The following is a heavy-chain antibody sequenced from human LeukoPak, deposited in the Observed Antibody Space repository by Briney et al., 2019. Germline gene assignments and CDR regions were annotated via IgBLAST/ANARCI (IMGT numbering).Heavy chain of an antibody. CDR2: IYHSGST. J-gene: IGHJ4*02. D-gene: IGHD6-13*01. CDR3: ARAIRGGSWYFFDY. V-gene: IGHV4-30-2*01. Sequence: SETLSLTCAVSGGSISSGGYSWSWIRQPPGKGLEWIGYIYHSGSTYYNPSLKSRVTISVDRSKNQFSLKLSSVTAADTAVYYCARAIRGGSWYFFDYWGQGTLVTVSS. CDR1: GGSISSGGYS.